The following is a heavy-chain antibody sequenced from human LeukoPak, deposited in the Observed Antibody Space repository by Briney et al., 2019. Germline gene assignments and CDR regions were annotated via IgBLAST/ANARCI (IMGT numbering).Heavy chain of an antibody. J-gene: IGHJ5*02. Sequence: PSETLSLTCTVSGGSISSSSYYWGWFRQPPGKGLEWIGSIYYSGSTYYNPSLKSRVTISVDTSKNQFSLKLSSVTAADTAVYYCARHSARITIFGVVIIRWFDPWGQGTLVTVSS. CDR3: ARHSARITIFGVVIIRWFDP. D-gene: IGHD3-3*01. CDR2: IYYSGST. CDR1: GGSISSSSYY. V-gene: IGHV4-39*01.